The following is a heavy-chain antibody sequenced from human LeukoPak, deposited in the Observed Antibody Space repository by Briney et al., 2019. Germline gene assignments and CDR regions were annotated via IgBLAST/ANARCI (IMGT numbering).Heavy chain of an antibody. CDR2: ISSSSSYI. Sequence: GGSLRLSCAASGFTFSSYGMHWVRQAPGKGLEWVSSISSSSSYIYYADSVKGRFTISRDNAKNSLYLQMNSLRAEDTAVYYCARLLWFGELVAPFDYWGQGTLVTVSS. CDR3: ARLLWFGELVAPFDY. V-gene: IGHV3-21*01. D-gene: IGHD3-10*01. CDR1: GFTFSSYG. J-gene: IGHJ4*02.